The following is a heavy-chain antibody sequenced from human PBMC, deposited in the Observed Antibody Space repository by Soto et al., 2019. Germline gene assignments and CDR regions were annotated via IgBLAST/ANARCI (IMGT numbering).Heavy chain of an antibody. CDR3: AKSQFTVTYNPDY. J-gene: IGHJ4*02. CDR2: ISGSGGST. Sequence: VGSLRLSCAGAGFTFSSYAMSWVRQAPGKGLEWVSTISGSGGSTYYADSVKGRFTISRDNSKNTLYLQMDSLRAEDTAIYYCAKSQFTVTYNPDYWGQGTLVTVSS. V-gene: IGHV3-23*01. D-gene: IGHD4-17*01. CDR1: GFTFSSYA.